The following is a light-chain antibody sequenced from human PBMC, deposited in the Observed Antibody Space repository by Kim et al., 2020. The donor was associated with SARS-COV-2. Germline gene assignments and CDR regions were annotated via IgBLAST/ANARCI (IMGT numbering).Light chain of an antibody. CDR3: SSYTSSSTWV. Sequence: GQSINISCTGTSRGVGGYNYVSWYQQHPGKAPKLMVYDVSQRPSGVSNRFSGSKSGNTASLTISGLQAEDEADYYCSSYTSSSTWVFGGGTQLTVL. V-gene: IGLV2-14*04. CDR1: SRGVGGYNY. CDR2: DVS. J-gene: IGLJ3*02.